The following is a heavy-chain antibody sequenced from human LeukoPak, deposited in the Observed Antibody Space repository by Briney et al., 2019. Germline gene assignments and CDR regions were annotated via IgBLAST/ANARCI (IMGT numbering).Heavy chain of an antibody. Sequence: GGSLRLSCAASGFTVSSNYMSWVRQAPGKGLEWVSVIYSGGSTYYADSVKGRFTISRDNSKNTLYLQMNSLRAEDTAGYYFAREEVYQRVGEVLGIRFDPWGQGTPVIVFS. J-gene: IGHJ5*02. CDR1: GFTVSSNY. V-gene: IGHV3-53*01. CDR3: AREEVYQRVGEVLGIRFDP. D-gene: IGHD3-10*01. CDR2: IYSGGST.